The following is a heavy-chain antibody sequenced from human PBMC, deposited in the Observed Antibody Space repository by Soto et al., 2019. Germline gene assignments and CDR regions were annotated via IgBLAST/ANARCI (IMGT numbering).Heavy chain of an antibody. V-gene: IGHV3-30*18. CDR1: GFTLSSHA. D-gene: IGHD3-3*01. Sequence: QVQLVESGGGVVQPGRSLRLSCAASGFTLSSHAMHWVRQAPGKGLEWVAVISYDGNYKDYADYVKGRFTISRDNSKNTLYLQMNSLRAEDTAVYYCAKESVSGIRIFGPWGQGTLVTVSS. J-gene: IGHJ5*02. CDR2: ISYDGNYK. CDR3: AKESVSGIRIFGP.